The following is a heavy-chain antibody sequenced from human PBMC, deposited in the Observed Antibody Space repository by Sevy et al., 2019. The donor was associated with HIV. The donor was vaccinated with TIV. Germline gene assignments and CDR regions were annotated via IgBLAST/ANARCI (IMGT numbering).Heavy chain of an antibody. Sequence: GGSLRLSCAASGFIFSSYPMHWVRQAPGNGLEWVTVISYDGSNKDYADSVKGRFTMSRDNSKNTLYLQMNSLRTEDTAVYYSASDRFWSGSTSYYFDHWGQGTLVTVSS. D-gene: IGHD3-3*01. CDR1: GFIFSSYP. CDR2: ISYDGSNK. J-gene: IGHJ4*02. V-gene: IGHV3-30*04. CDR3: ASDRFWSGSTSYYFDH.